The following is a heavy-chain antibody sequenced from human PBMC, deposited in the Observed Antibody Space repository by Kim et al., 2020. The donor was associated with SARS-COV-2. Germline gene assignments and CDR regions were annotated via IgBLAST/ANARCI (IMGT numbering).Heavy chain of an antibody. J-gene: IGHJ6*02. V-gene: IGHV4-34*01. Sequence: SETLSLTCAVYGGSFSGYSWSWIRQPPGKGLEWIGEINHSGSINYNPSLKSRVTISIDTSKNQFSLLTSVTAADTGFYFCARGRAGVVPSPILVIGPHSDYFIMDVWGHGTTVTVSS. CDR2: INHSGSI. CDR3: ARGRAGVVPSPILVIGPHSDYFIMDV. D-gene: IGHD2-2*02. CDR1: GGSFSGYS.